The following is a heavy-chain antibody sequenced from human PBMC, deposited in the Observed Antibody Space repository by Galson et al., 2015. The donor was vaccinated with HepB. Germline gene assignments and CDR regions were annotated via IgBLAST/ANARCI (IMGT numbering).Heavy chain of an antibody. Sequence: PALVKPTQPLTLTCTFSGFSLNTGGVGVGWLRQPPGKALEWLALFYWNDDKSYSPSLESRLTITKDTSKNQVVLTMTNMDPVDTATYYCAHRIYSSDGEGFDYWGQGTLVTVSS. CDR2: FYWNDDK. V-gene: IGHV2-5*01. CDR3: AHRIYSSDGEGFDY. J-gene: IGHJ4*02. D-gene: IGHD6-19*01. CDR1: GFSLNTGGVG.